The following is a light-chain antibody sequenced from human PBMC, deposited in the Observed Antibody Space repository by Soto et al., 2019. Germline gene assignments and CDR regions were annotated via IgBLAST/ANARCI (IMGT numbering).Light chain of an antibody. CDR2: ATS. J-gene: IGKJ5*01. CDR3: QQLNNYGGIT. CDR1: QGISDY. V-gene: IGKV1-9*01. Sequence: DIQLTQSPSFLSASVGDRVTITCRASQGISDYLAWYQQKPGKAPKLLIYATSTLQSGVPSRFSGSGSGTEFTLTISSLQPEDFATYYCQQLNNYGGITFGQGTRLEIK.